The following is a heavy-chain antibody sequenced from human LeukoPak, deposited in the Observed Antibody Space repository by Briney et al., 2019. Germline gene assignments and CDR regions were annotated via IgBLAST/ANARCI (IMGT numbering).Heavy chain of an antibody. CDR3: AKENYGDYYFDY. V-gene: IGHV3-30*18. Sequence: GRSLRLSCAASGFTFSGYGMHWVRQAPGKGLEWVAVISYDGSNKYYADSVKGRFTISRDNSKNTLYLQMNSLRAEDTAVYYCAKENYGDYYFDYWGQGTLVTVSS. J-gene: IGHJ4*02. CDR2: ISYDGSNK. CDR1: GFTFSGYG. D-gene: IGHD4-17*01.